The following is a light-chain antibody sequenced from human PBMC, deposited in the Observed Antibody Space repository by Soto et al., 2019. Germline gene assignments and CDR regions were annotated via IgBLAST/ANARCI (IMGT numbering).Light chain of an antibody. Sequence: VLTQSPGTLSLSPGERATLSFRASQSVSSYLAWYQQKPGQAPRLLIYDASSRATGIPDRFSGSGSGTDFTLTISRLEPEDFAVYYCHQYGTSPWTFGQGTKVDIK. J-gene: IGKJ1*01. CDR1: QSVSSY. CDR2: DAS. V-gene: IGKV3-20*01. CDR3: HQYGTSPWT.